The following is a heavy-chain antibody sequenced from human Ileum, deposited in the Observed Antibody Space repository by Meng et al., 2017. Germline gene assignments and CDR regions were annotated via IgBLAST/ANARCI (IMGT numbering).Heavy chain of an antibody. D-gene: IGHD3-22*01. Sequence: QGHLQGLGPGLVKPSQTLSLPCTVSGDSISSGDHYWAWSRQHPGKGLEWIGYFYFSGSTYYNPSLKSRVSISVDTSKNQFSLRMSSVTAADTAVYYCARYYYDSSGVTWFDPWGQGTLVTVSS. J-gene: IGHJ5*02. CDR3: ARYYYDSSGVTWFDP. CDR1: GDSISSGDHY. V-gene: IGHV4-31*03. CDR2: FYFSGST.